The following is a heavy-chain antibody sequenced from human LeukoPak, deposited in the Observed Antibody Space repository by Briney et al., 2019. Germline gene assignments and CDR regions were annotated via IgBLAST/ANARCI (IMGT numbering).Heavy chain of an antibody. CDR1: GFTFSDYY. V-gene: IGHV3-11*01. J-gene: IGHJ4*02. D-gene: IGHD5-18*01. Sequence: GGSLRLSCAASGFTFSDYYMSWIRQAPGKGLDWVSYISSSGSTIYYADSVKGRFTISRDNAKNSLYLQMNSLRAEDTAVYYCARVSRNTAMAPFYYWGQGTLVTVSS. CDR2: ISSSGSTI. CDR3: ARVSRNTAMAPFYY.